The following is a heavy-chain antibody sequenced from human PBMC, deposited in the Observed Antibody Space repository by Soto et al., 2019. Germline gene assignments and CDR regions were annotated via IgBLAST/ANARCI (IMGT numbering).Heavy chain of an antibody. J-gene: IGHJ3*02. Sequence: QVQLVESGGGVVQPGRSLRLSCAASGFTFSNYGMHWVRQAPGKGLEWVAVISYDGSNKYYADSVKGRFTISRDNSKNTLYLQMNSLRAEDTAVYYCAKLDDSSGYNFAGAFDIWGQGTMVTVSS. D-gene: IGHD3-22*01. CDR2: ISYDGSNK. CDR3: AKLDDSSGYNFAGAFDI. V-gene: IGHV3-30*18. CDR1: GFTFSNYG.